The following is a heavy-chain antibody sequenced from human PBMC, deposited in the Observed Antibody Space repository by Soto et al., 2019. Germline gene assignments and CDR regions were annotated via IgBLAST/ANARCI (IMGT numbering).Heavy chain of an antibody. CDR2: IFRDGRTN. D-gene: IGHD2-2*01. J-gene: IGHJ4*02. V-gene: IGHV3-30*18. CDR1: GFTFENYA. CDR3: AKDGGHQYPDI. Sequence: PGGSLRLSCTASGFTFENYAIHWVRQAPGKGLEWMALIFRDGRTNTNANSVRGRVTISRDNSKNTVYLQLNSLRPEDTALYYCAKDGGHQYPDIWGQGALVTVSS.